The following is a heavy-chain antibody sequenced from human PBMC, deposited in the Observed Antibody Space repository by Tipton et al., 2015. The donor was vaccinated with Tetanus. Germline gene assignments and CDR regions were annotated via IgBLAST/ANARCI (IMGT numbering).Heavy chain of an antibody. Sequence: SLRLSCAASGFTFSSYGMHWVRQAPGKGLEWVAVISYDGSNKCYADSVKGRFTISRDNSKNTLYPQMNSLRAEDTAVYYCAKVPFYYGSGNLGATYFDLWGRGTLVTVSS. V-gene: IGHV3-30*18. CDR3: AKVPFYYGSGNLGATYFDL. CDR2: ISYDGSNK. D-gene: IGHD3-10*01. CDR1: GFTFSSYG. J-gene: IGHJ2*01.